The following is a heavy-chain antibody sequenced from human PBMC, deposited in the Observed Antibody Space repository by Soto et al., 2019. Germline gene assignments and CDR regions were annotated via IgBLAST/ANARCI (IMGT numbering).Heavy chain of an antibody. CDR3: ARGYCSGGSCYSEAEYFQH. J-gene: IGHJ1*01. Sequence: SETLSLTCAVYGGSFSGYYWSWIRQPPGKGLEWIGEINHSGSTNYNPSLKSRVTISVDTSKNQFSLKLSSVTAADTAVYYCARGYCSGGSCYSEAEYFQHWGQGTLVTVSS. D-gene: IGHD2-15*01. CDR2: INHSGST. CDR1: GGSFSGYY. V-gene: IGHV4-34*01.